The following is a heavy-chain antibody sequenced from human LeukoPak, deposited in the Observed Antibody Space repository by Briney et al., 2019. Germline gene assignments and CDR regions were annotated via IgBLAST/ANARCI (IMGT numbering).Heavy chain of an antibody. CDR3: ARGTRPGPLLHLAY. CDR1: GYTFTNYG. CDR2: ISTYNGNT. D-gene: IGHD2-2*01. J-gene: IGHJ4*02. V-gene: IGHV1-18*01. Sequence: ASVKVSCKDSGYTFTNYGIKWVRQAPGQGLEWMGWISTYNGNTNYAQRLQGRVTMTTDTSTSTAYMELWSLRSDDTAVFYCARGTRPGPLLHLAYWGQGTRVTVSS.